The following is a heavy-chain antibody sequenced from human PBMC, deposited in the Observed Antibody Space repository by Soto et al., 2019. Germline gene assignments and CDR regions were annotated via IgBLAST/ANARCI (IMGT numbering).Heavy chain of an antibody. Sequence: GGSLRLSCAASEFIFSDYYMSWIRQAPGKGLEWVSSISSSSSYTNYAGSVKGRFTISRDNAKNSLYLQMSSLRAEDTAVYYCARDPYGDYEFDYSGQGTLVTVSS. V-gene: IGHV3-11*06. D-gene: IGHD4-17*01. J-gene: IGHJ4*02. CDR2: ISSSSSYT. CDR3: ARDPYGDYEFDY. CDR1: EFIFSDYY.